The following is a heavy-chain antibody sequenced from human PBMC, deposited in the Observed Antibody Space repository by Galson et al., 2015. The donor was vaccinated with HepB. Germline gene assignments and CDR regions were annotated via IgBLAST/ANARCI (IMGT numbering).Heavy chain of an antibody. J-gene: IGHJ5*02. CDR1: GGSISSYY. D-gene: IGHD3-22*01. V-gene: IGHV4-59*01. CDR3: ARDHYDSSGLGNWFDP. CDR2: IYYSGST. Sequence: ETLSLTCTVSGGSISSYYWSWIRQPPGKGLEWIGYIYYSGSTNYNPSLKSRVTISVDTSKNQFSLKLSSVTAADTAVYYCARDHYDSSGLGNWFDPWGQGTLVTVSS.